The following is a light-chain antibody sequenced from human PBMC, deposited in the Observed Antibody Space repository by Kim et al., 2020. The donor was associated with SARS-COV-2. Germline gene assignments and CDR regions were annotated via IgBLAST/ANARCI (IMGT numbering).Light chain of an antibody. Sequence: LSPGESATLSCRASQSVSGSSLAWYQQKPGQTPRLLMYAASSRPTGIPDRFSGSGSGTDFTLTISGLEPEDFAVYYCQQYGSSPYTFGQGTKLEI. J-gene: IGKJ2*01. V-gene: IGKV3-20*01. CDR2: AAS. CDR1: QSVSGSS. CDR3: QQYGSSPYT.